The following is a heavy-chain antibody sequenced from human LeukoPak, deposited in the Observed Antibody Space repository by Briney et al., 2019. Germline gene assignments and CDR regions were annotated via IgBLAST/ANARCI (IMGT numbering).Heavy chain of an antibody. J-gene: IGHJ3*02. CDR2: INPNSGGT. CDR3: ARAWRITIFGVALKRAFDI. CDR1: GYTFTSYD. D-gene: IGHD3-3*01. V-gene: IGHV1-2*02. Sequence: ASVKVSCKASGYTFTSYDINGVRQATGQGLEWMGWINPNSGGTNYAQKFQGRVTMTRDTSISTAYMELSRLRSDDTAVYYCARAWRITIFGVALKRAFDIWGQGTMVTVSS.